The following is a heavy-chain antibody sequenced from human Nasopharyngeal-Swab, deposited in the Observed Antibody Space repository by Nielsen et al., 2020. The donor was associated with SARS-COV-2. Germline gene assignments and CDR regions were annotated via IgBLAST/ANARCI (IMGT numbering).Heavy chain of an antibody. CDR3: ARGSPGDYVWGSYRWGYFDY. D-gene: IGHD3-16*02. Sequence: GESLKISCAASGFTFSSYSMNWVRQAPGKGLEWVSSISSSSSYIYYADSVKGRFTISRDNAKNSLYLQMNSLRAEDTAVYYCARGSPGDYVWGSYRWGYFDYWGQGTLVTVSS. J-gene: IGHJ4*02. V-gene: IGHV3-21*01. CDR1: GFTFSSYS. CDR2: ISSSSSYI.